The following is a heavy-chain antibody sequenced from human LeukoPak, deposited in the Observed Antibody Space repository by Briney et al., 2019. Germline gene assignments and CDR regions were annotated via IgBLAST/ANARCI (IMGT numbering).Heavy chain of an antibody. CDR1: GFTFSSYG. Sequence: GGSLRLSCAASGFTFSSYGMHWARQAPGKGLEWVAVISYDGSNKYYADSVKGRFTISRDNSKNTLYLQMNSLRAEDTAVYYCAKARGIFGSYLPFDYWGQGTLVTVSS. CDR2: ISYDGSNK. J-gene: IGHJ4*02. V-gene: IGHV3-30*18. CDR3: AKARGIFGSYLPFDY. D-gene: IGHD1-26*01.